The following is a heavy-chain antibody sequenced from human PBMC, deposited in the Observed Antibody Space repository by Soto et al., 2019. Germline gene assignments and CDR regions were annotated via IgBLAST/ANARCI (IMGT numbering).Heavy chain of an antibody. CDR1: GGTFSSYA. CDR2: IIPISGTA. V-gene: IGHV1-69*06. CDR3: ARSQGSSTSLEIYYYYYYGMDV. D-gene: IGHD2-2*01. Sequence: QVQLVQSGAEVKKPGSSVKVSCKASGGTFSSYAISWVRQAPGQGLEWMGGIIPISGTANYAQKFQGRVTNTADKSTSTDYMELSSLRSEETAVYYCARSQGSSTSLEIYYYYYYGMDVWGQGTTVTVSS. J-gene: IGHJ6*02.